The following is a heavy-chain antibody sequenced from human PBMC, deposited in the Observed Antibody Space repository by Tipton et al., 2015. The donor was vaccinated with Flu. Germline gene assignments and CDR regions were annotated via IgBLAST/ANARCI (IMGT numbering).Heavy chain of an antibody. CDR1: GGSISSYY. V-gene: IGHV4-59*08. J-gene: IGHJ2*01. D-gene: IGHD5-24*01. Sequence: LRLSCTVSGGSISSYYWSWIRQPPGKGLEWIGYIYYSGSTNYNPSLKSRVTISVDTSKNQFSLKLSSVTAADTAVYYCARQMEMATILVYWYFDLWGRGPLVTVSS. CDR3: ARQMEMATILVYWYFDL. CDR2: IYYSGST.